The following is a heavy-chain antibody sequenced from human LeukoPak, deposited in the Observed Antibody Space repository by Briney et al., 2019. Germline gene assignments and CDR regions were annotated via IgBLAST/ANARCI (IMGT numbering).Heavy chain of an antibody. CDR1: GGSISSYY. CDR2: IYDRGST. J-gene: IGHJ4*02. Sequence: PSETLSLTCTVSGGSISSYYWSWIRQPPGKGLEWIVNIYDRGSTKYNPSLKSRVTISVDTSKNQFSLRLSSVTAADTAVYYCARGMTFDNWGQGTLVTVSS. V-gene: IGHV4-59*01. CDR3: ARGMTFDN.